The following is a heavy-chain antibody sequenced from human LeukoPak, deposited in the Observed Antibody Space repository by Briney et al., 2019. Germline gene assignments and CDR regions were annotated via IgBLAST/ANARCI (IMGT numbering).Heavy chain of an antibody. CDR2: IYSGGST. D-gene: IGHD4-17*01. Sequence: GSLRLSCAASGFTVSSNYMSWVRQAPGKGLEWVSVIYSGGSTYYADSVKGRFTISRDNSKNTLYLQMNSLRAEDTAVYYCARLGLRDAFDIWGQGTIVTVSS. CDR1: GFTVSSNY. J-gene: IGHJ3*02. CDR3: ARLGLRDAFDI. V-gene: IGHV3-53*01.